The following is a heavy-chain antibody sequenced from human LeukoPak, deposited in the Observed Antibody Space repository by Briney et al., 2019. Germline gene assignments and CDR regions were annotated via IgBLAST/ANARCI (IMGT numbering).Heavy chain of an antibody. V-gene: IGHV3-23*01. CDR2: ISGSGGDT. CDR1: GFTFSSHI. D-gene: IGHD1-26*01. CDR3: AKRAVGNYFYLGA. J-gene: IGHJ5*02. Sequence: GGSLRLSCAASGFTFSSHIMGWVRQPPGKGLEWVSSISGSGGDTYYADSVKGRFTISRDNPKNTLYLEVNSLRAEDTAIYYCAKRAVGNYFYLGAWGQGTLVTVSS.